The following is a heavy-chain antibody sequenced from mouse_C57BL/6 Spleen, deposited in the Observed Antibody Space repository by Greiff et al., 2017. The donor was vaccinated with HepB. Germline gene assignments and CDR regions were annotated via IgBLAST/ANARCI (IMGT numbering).Heavy chain of an antibody. CDR3: ARSGFDYVYFDY. V-gene: IGHV1-53*01. CDR1: GYTFTSYW. CDR2: INPSNGGT. J-gene: IGHJ2*01. D-gene: IGHD2-4*01. Sequence: QVQLQQPGTELVKPGASVKLSCKASGYTFTSYWMHWVKQRPGQGLEWIGNINPSNGGTNYNEKFKSKATLTVDTSSSTAYMQLSSLTSEDSAVYFCARSGFDYVYFDYWGQGTTLTVSS.